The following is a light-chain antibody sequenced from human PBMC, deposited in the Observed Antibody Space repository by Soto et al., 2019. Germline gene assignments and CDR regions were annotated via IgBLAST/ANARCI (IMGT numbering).Light chain of an antibody. CDR3: QQYNYYWT. Sequence: DIQLTQSPSTLSASVGDRVTITCRASRNVNTWVAWYQHKPGKAPSLLIYRASTLESGVPSRFSGSGSGTEFTLTISSLQPDDLATYFCQQYNYYWTFGQGTKVDIK. CDR2: RAS. CDR1: RNVNTW. J-gene: IGKJ1*01. V-gene: IGKV1-5*01.